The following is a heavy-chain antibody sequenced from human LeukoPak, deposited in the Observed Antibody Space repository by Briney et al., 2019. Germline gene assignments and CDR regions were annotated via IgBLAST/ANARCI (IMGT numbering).Heavy chain of an antibody. J-gene: IGHJ4*02. CDR1: GFTVSSNC. CDR2: IYTGGNT. V-gene: IGHV3-53*01. D-gene: IGHD3-22*01. Sequence: GGSLRLSCAASGFTVSSNCMSWVRQAPGKGLEWVSVIYTGGNTHYADSVKGRFTISRDSYKNTLYLQMNSLRAEDTAVYYCARAQDGYSDWGQGTLVTVSS. CDR3: ARAQDGYSD.